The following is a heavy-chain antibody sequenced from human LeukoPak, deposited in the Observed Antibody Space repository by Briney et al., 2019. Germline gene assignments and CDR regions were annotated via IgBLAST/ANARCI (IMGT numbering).Heavy chain of an antibody. V-gene: IGHV3-23*01. CDR2: ISGSGGST. D-gene: IGHD6-19*01. CDR1: GFTFSSYA. Sequence: PGGSLRLSCAASGFTFSSYAMSWVRQAPGKGLEWVSAISGSGGSTYYADSVKGRFTTSRDNSKNTLYLQMNSLRAEDTAVYYCAKDMYSSGWSYDAFDIWGQGTMVTVSS. J-gene: IGHJ3*02. CDR3: AKDMYSSGWSYDAFDI.